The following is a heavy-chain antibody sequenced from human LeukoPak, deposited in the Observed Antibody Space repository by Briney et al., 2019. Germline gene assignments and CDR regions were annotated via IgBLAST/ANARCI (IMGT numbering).Heavy chain of an antibody. CDR3: ARPSFARRYSSSWHLPWAAWTEDY. J-gene: IGHJ4*02. CDR1: GGSISSSSYY. CDR2: IYYSGST. D-gene: IGHD6-13*01. Sequence: SETLSLTCTVSGGSISSSSYYWGWIRQPPGKGLEWIGSIYYSGSTYYNPSLKSRVTISVDTSKNQFSLKLSSVTAADTAVYYCARPSFARRYSSSWHLPWAAWTEDYWGQGTLVTVSS. V-gene: IGHV4-39*01.